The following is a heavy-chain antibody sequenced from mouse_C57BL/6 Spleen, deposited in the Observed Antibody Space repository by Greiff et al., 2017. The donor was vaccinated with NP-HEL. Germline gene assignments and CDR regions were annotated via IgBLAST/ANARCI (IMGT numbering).Heavy chain of an antibody. V-gene: IGHV1-85*01. D-gene: IGHD2-4*01. CDR3: ARSDDYDDGARYDWYFDV. J-gene: IGHJ1*03. Sequence: QVQLKQSGPELVKPGASVKLSCKASGYTFTSYDINWVKQRPGQGLEWIGWIYPRDGSTKYNEKFKGKATLTVDTSSSTAYMELHSLTSEDSAVYSCARSDDYDDGARYDWYFDVWGTGTTVTVSS. CDR2: IYPRDGST. CDR1: GYTFTSYD.